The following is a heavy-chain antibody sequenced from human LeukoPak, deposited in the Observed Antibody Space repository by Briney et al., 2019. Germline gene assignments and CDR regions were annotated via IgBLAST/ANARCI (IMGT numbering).Heavy chain of an antibody. CDR3: ARDIASSGWYTRLDY. J-gene: IGHJ4*02. CDR1: GYTFTGYY. Sequence: GASVKVSCKASGYTFTGYYMHWVRQAPGQGLEWMGWINPNSGGTSYAQKFQGRVTMARDTSISTAYMELSRLRSDDTAVYYCARDIASSGWYTRLDYWGQGTLVTVSS. V-gene: IGHV1-2*02. CDR2: INPNSGGT. D-gene: IGHD6-19*01.